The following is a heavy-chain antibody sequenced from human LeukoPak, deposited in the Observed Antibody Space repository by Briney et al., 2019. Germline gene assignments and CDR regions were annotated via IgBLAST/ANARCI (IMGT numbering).Heavy chain of an antibody. CDR3: ARHSEKLGATVY. J-gene: IGHJ4*02. CDR2: IYYSGST. Sequence: SETLSLTCTVSGGSISSSSYYWGWIRQPPGKGLEWIGSIYYSGSTYYNPSLKSRVTISVGTSKNQFSLKLSSVTAADTAVYYCARHSEKLGATVYWGQGTLVTVSS. D-gene: IGHD1-26*01. V-gene: IGHV4-39*01. CDR1: GGSISSSSYY.